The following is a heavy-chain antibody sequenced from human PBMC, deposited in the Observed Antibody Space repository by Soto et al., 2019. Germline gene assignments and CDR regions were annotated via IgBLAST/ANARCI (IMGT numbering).Heavy chain of an antibody. J-gene: IGHJ6*02. CDR3: ARVSGIYYYGMDV. Sequence: QVQLQQWGAGLLKPSETLSLTCAVYGGSFSGYYWSWIRQPPGKGLEWIGEINHSRSTNYNPSLKSRVTISVDTSKNQVSLTLSSVTAADTAVYCCARVSGIYYYGMDVWGQGTTVTVSS. V-gene: IGHV4-34*01. CDR2: INHSRST. D-gene: IGHD3-10*01. CDR1: GGSFSGYY.